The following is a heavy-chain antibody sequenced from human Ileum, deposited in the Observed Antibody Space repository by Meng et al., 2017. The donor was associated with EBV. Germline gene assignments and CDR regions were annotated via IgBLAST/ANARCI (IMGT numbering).Heavy chain of an antibody. D-gene: IGHD6-19*01. CDR1: GVSNDRSSEN. J-gene: IGHJ4*02. V-gene: IGHV4-39*01. CDR2: IYYSGTT. Sequence: SAPSIAKPSETLYVTCTASGVSNDRSSENGGWIRPSPGKGLEWMGNIYYSGTTYYNPSLKSRVTISVDTSKNQFSLKLSSVTAADTAVYYCARGYSSGWYYFDSWGQGTLVTVSS. CDR3: ARGYSSGWYYFDS.